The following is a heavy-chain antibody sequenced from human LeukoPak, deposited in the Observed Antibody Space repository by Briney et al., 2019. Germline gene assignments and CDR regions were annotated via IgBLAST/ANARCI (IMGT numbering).Heavy chain of an antibody. V-gene: IGHV3-20*04. CDR2: INWNGGST. CDR3: AKDQYTMIVVVISYAFDI. J-gene: IGHJ3*02. D-gene: IGHD3-22*01. Sequence: GGSLRLSCAASGFTFDDYGMSWVRQAPGKGLEWVSGINWNGGSTGYADSVKGRFTISRDNAKNSLYLQMNSLRAEDTAVYYCAKDQYTMIVVVISYAFDIWGQGTMVTVSS. CDR1: GFTFDDYG.